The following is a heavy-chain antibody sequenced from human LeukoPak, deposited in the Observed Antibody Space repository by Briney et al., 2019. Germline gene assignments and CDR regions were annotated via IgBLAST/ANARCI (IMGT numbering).Heavy chain of an antibody. V-gene: IGHV1-2*02. CDR3: ARDQDFWSGYYSYFDY. CDR1: GYTFTGYY. J-gene: IGHJ4*02. D-gene: IGHD3-3*01. Sequence: ASVKVSCKASGYTFTGYYMHRVRQAPGQGLEWMGWINPNSGGTNYAQKFQGRVTMTRDTSISTPYMELSRLRSDDTAVYYCARDQDFWSGYYSYFDYWGQGTLVTVSS. CDR2: INPNSGGT.